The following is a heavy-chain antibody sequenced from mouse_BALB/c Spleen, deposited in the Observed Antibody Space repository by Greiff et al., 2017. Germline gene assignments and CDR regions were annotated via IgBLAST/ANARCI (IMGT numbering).Heavy chain of an antibody. D-gene: IGHD1-2*01. CDR2: ISSGGST. V-gene: IGHV5-6-5*01. CDR3: AREVTTATGYCDV. CDR1: GFTFSSYA. Sequence: EVKLVESGGGLVKPGGSLKLSCAASGFTFSSYAMSWVRQTPEKRLEWVASISSGGSTYYPDSVKGRFTISRDNARNILYLQMSSLRSEDTAMYYCAREVTTATGYCDVWGAGNTVTVSS. J-gene: IGHJ1*01.